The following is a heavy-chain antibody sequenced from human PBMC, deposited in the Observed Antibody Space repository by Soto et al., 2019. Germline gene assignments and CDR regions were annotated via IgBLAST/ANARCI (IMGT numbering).Heavy chain of an antibody. CDR3: AKDGRGSGSHYNSFGY. CDR1: GFTVGNNY. Sequence: EVQLVESGGGLIQPGGSLKLSCAASGFTVGNNYMSWVRQAPGKGLEWVSLIYSTGTTKYADSVKCRFTVSRDNAKNTLYLQMNSLRAEDTAVYYFAKDGRGSGSHYNSFGYWGQGTLVTVSS. V-gene: IGHV3-53*01. CDR2: IYSTGTT. D-gene: IGHD3-10*01. J-gene: IGHJ4*02.